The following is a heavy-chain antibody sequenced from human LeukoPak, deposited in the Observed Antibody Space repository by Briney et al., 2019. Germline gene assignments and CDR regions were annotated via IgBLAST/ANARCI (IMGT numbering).Heavy chain of an antibody. J-gene: IGHJ6*03. D-gene: IGHD3-16*01. Sequence: SVKVSCKASGGTFSSYDISWVRQAPGQGLEWMGGIMPISGTANYAQKFQGRVTITADKPTNTAYMELSSLRSDDTAVYYCARVNGLGYMDVWGKGTTVTVSS. CDR1: GGTFSSYD. CDR2: IMPISGTA. CDR3: ARVNGLGYMDV. V-gene: IGHV1-69*06.